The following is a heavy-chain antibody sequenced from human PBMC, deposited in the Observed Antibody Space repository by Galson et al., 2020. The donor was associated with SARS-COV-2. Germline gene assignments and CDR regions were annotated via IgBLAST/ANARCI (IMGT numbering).Heavy chain of an antibody. V-gene: IGHV3-23*01. CDR2: ISKSGDRT. D-gene: IGHD3-9*01. CDR3: VKDRGSIFGDV. Sequence: GGSLRLSCAASGFNFSTYAMSWVRQAPGEGLERVSTISKSGDRTHNPESEKGRFSISRDSSKSTVYLHMHSLRAEDTALYYCVKDRGSIFGDVWGQGTTVTVSS. CDR1: GFNFSTYA. J-gene: IGHJ6*02.